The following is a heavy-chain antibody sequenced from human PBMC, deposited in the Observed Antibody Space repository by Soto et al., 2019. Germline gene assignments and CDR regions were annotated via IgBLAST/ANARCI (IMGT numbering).Heavy chain of an antibody. CDR3: ARQWGRRPETYDY. V-gene: IGHV5-51*01. J-gene: IGHJ4*02. CDR1: GYSFTSYW. CDR2: IYPGDSDT. Sequence: GESLKISCKGSGYSFTSYWIGWVRQMPGKGLEWMEIIYPGDSDTRYSPSFQGQVSISADKSISTAYLQWSSLKASDTAMYYCARQWGRRPETYDYWGQGTLVTVSS. D-gene: IGHD7-27*01.